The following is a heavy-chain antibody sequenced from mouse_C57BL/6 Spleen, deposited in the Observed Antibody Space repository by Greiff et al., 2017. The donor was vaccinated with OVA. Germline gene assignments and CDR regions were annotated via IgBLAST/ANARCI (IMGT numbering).Heavy chain of an antibody. D-gene: IGHD1-1*02. CDR3: ARWSTTVVDYFDY. V-gene: IGHV1-18*01. CDR2: INPNNGGT. CDR1: GYTFTDYN. Sequence: EVQLQQSGPELVKPGASVKIPCKASGYTFTDYNMDWVKQSHGKSLEWIGDINPNNGGTIYNQKFKGKATLTVDNSSSTAYMELRMLTSEDTAVYYCARWSTTVVDYFDYWGQGTTLTVSS. J-gene: IGHJ2*01.